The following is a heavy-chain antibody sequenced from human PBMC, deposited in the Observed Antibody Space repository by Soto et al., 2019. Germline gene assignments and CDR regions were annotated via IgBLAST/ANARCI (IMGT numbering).Heavy chain of an antibody. D-gene: IGHD1-26*01. CDR2: ISYDGSNK. CDR1: GFTFSSYA. CDR3: ARDPTHTGGLYYYYGMDV. J-gene: IGHJ6*02. V-gene: IGHV3-30-3*01. Sequence: QVQLVESGGGVVQPGRSLRLSCAASGFTFSSYAMHWVRQAPGKGLEWVAVISYDGSNKYYADSVKGRFTISRDNSKNTLYLQMNSLRAEDTAVYYCARDPTHTGGLYYYYGMDVWGQGTTVTVSS.